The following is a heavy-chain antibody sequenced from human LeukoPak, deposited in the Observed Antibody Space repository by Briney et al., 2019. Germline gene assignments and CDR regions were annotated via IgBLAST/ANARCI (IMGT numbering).Heavy chain of an antibody. J-gene: IGHJ4*02. CDR3: VKGGVYPTYYFHY. CDR1: GGSISSYY. CDR2: IYYSGST. D-gene: IGHD1-26*01. V-gene: IGHV4-59*01. Sequence: PSETLSLTCTVSGGSISSYYWSWIRQPPGKGLEWIGYIYYSGSTNYNPSLKSRVTISVDTSKNQFSLKLSSVTAADTAVYYCVKGGVYPTYYFHYWVQGPLATVSS.